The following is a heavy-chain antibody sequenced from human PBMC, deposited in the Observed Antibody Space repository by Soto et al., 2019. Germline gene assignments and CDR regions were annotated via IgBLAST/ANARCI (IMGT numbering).Heavy chain of an antibody. Sequence: QVQLVESGGGVVQPGRSLRLSCAASGFTFSSYAMHWVRQAPGKGLEWVAVISDDGSNKYYEDSVKGRCTISRDNSKNTLYLQMNSLRAEDTAVYYCARERVDTAMVARYFDYWGQGTLVTVSS. CDR3: ARERVDTAMVARYFDY. D-gene: IGHD5-18*01. J-gene: IGHJ4*02. CDR1: GFTFSSYA. CDR2: ISDDGSNK. V-gene: IGHV3-30-3*01.